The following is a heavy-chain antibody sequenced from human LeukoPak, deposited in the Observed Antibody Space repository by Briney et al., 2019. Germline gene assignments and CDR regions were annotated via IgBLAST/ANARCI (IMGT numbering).Heavy chain of an antibody. D-gene: IGHD3-10*01. CDR1: GYKFTSYW. J-gene: IGHJ4*02. V-gene: IGHV5-51*01. Sequence: GESLQISCKGSGYKFTSYWIAWVRQMPGRGLEWMGIIYPGDSDTRYSPSFQGQVTISADKSISTAYLHWSSLKASDTAMYYCARRDDSGIYYFDYWGQGTLVTVSS. CDR2: IYPGDSDT. CDR3: ARRDDSGIYYFDY.